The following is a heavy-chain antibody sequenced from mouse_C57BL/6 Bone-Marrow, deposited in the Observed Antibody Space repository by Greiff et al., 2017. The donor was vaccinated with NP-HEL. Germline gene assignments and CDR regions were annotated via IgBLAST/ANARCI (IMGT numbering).Heavy chain of an antibody. CDR3: ARERIYYYGSSYSFDY. CDR2: INPNNGGT. Sequence: VQLQQSGPELVKPGASVKISCKASGYTFTDYYMNWVKQSHGKSLEWIGDINPNNGGTSYNQKFKGKATLTVDKSSSTAYMELRSLTSEDSAVYYCARERIYYYGSSYSFDYWGQGTTLTVSS. D-gene: IGHD1-1*01. J-gene: IGHJ2*01. CDR1: GYTFTDYY. V-gene: IGHV1-26*01.